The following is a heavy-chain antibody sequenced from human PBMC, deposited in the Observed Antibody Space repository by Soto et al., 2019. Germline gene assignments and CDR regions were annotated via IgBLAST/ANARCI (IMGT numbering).Heavy chain of an antibody. CDR3: ARDRIAAAGTPLYWYFDL. V-gene: IGHV4-30-4*01. CDR2: IYYSGST. J-gene: IGHJ2*01. CDR1: GGSISSGDYY. D-gene: IGHD6-13*01. Sequence: QVQLQESGPGLVKPSQTLSLTCTVSGGSISSGDYYWSWIRQPPGKGLEWIGYIYYSGSTYYNPSLKSRVTISVETSKNQFSLKLRSVTAADTAVYYCARDRIAAAGTPLYWYFDLWVRGTLVTVSS.